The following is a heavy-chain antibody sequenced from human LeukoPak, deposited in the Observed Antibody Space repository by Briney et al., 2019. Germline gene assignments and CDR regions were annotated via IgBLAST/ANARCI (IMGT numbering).Heavy chain of an antibody. CDR2: INWNGGST. CDR3: ARDSVDLTMIVGLPAY. V-gene: IGHV3-20*04. Sequence: GSLRLSCGASGFTFDDDGMSWVRQAPGKGLEWVSGINWNGGSTGYADSVKGRFTISRDNAKNSLYLQMNSLRAEDTALYYCARDSVDLTMIVGLPAYWGQGTLVTVSS. D-gene: IGHD3-22*01. J-gene: IGHJ4*02. CDR1: GFTFDDDG.